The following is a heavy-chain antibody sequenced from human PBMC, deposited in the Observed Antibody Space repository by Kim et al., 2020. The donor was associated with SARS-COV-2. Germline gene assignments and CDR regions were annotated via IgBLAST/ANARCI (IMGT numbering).Heavy chain of an antibody. V-gene: IGHV4-4*02. D-gene: IGHD1-1*01. CDR2: IYHSGST. Sequence: SETLSLTCAVSGGSISSSNWWSWVRQPPGKGLEWIGEIYHSGSTNYNPSLKSRVTISVDKSKNQFSLKLTSVTAADTAVYYCARDSGPFYNYFDYWGQGTLVTVSS. CDR3: ARDSGPFYNYFDY. J-gene: IGHJ4*02. CDR1: GGSISSSNW.